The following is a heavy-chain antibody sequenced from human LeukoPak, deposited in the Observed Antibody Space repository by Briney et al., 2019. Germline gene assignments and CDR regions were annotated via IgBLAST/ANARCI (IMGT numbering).Heavy chain of an antibody. CDR2: INPSGGST. J-gene: IGHJ6*03. Sequence: ASVKVSCKASGYTFTSYYMHWVRQAPGQGLEWMGIINPSGGSTSDAQKFQGRVTMTRDMSTSTVYMELSMQRSEDTAVDYCARQGGSGRYYYYYYMDVWGQGNTVTVSS. V-gene: IGHV1-46*01. D-gene: IGHD6-25*01. CDR1: GYTFTSYY. CDR3: ARQGGSGRYYYYYYMDV.